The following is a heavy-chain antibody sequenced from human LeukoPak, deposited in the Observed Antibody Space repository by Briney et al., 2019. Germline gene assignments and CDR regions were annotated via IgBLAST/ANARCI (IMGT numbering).Heavy chain of an antibody. D-gene: IGHD2-15*01. CDR1: GFTFSTYW. Sequence: GGSLRLSCAASGFTFSTYWMHWVRQAPGKGLVSVSRIDSDGSTTDYADSVKGRFTISSDNAKNTVYLQMNSLRAEDTAVYYCAGTGCSGGSCYSDYMDVWGKGTTVTVSS. V-gene: IGHV3-74*01. CDR2: IDSDGSTT. CDR3: AGTGCSGGSCYSDYMDV. J-gene: IGHJ6*03.